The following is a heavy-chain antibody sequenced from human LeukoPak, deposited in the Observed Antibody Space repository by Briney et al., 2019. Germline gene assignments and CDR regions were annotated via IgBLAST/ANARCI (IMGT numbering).Heavy chain of an antibody. CDR1: GFTFSSYD. V-gene: IGHV3-30*03. Sequence: GGSLRLSCAASGFTFSSYDMHWVRQAPGKGLEWVAFMSYDGNNQYYVASVKGRFTISRDNSKNTLYLQMNSLRREDTAVYYCARNRFSGYDYFDYWGQGTLVTVSS. D-gene: IGHD5-12*01. CDR2: MSYDGNNQ. CDR3: ARNRFSGYDYFDY. J-gene: IGHJ4*02.